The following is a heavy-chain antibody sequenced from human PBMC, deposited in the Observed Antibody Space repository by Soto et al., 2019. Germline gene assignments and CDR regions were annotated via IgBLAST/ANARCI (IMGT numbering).Heavy chain of an antibody. Sequence: SGGSLRLSCAASGFTFSSYAMSWVRQAPGKGLEWVSAISGSGGSTYYADSVKGRFTISRDNSKNTLYLQMNSLRAEDTAVYYCAKDLTAYYYDSRNWFDPWGQGTLVTVSS. D-gene: IGHD3-22*01. CDR3: AKDLTAYYYDSRNWFDP. J-gene: IGHJ5*02. CDR2: ISGSGGST. V-gene: IGHV3-23*01. CDR1: GFTFSSYA.